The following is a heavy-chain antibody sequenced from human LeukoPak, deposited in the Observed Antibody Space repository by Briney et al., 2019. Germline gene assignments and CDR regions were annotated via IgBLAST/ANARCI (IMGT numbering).Heavy chain of an antibody. CDR3: ARDGFGELKNWFDP. CDR1: GFTFTAYH. Sequence: ASVKVSCKASGFTFTAYHMHWVRQAPGQGLEWMGWINPNSGGTNYAQKFQGRVTMTRDTSISTAYMELSSLRSEDTAVYYCARDGFGELKNWFDPWGQGTLVTVSS. J-gene: IGHJ5*02. D-gene: IGHD3-10*01. CDR2: INPNSGGT. V-gene: IGHV1-2*02.